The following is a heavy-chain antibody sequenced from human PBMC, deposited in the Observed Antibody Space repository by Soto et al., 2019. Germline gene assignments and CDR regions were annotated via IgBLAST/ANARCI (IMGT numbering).Heavy chain of an antibody. Sequence: ASVNVSCKSSGGTFSSYSISWVRQAPGQGLEWMGGIIPIFGTANYAQKFQGRVTITADESTSTAYMELSSLRSEDTAVYYCAREGVRTAARPFDYWGQGTLVTVSS. V-gene: IGHV1-69*13. CDR1: GGTFSSYS. J-gene: IGHJ4*02. CDR3: AREGVRTAARPFDY. CDR2: IIPIFGTA. D-gene: IGHD6-13*01.